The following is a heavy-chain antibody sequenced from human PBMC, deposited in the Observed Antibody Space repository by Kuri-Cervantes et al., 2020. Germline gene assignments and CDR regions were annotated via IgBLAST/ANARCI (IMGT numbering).Heavy chain of an antibody. J-gene: IGHJ5*02. CDR3: ARVRAAAGLHWFDP. Sequence: SVKVSCKASGGTFSSYAISWMRQAPGQGLEWMGGIIPIFGTANYAQKFQGRVTITADESTSTAYMELSSLRSEDTAVYYCARVRAAAGLHWFDPWGQGTLVTVSS. D-gene: IGHD6-13*01. CDR1: GGTFSSYA. V-gene: IGHV1-69*13. CDR2: IIPIFGTA.